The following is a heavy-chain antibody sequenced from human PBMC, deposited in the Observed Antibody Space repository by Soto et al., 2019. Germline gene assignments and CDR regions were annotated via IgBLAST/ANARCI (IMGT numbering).Heavy chain of an antibody. J-gene: IGHJ5*02. V-gene: IGHV4-39*01. CDR2: IYYSGST. CDR3: ARYPPHIAASPLGGLTP. CDR1: GGSISSSSYY. D-gene: IGHD6-13*01. Sequence: SETLSLTCTVSGGSISSSSYYWGWIRQPPGKGLEWIGSIYYSGSTYYNPSLKSRVTISVDTSKNQFSLKLSAVTAADTAVYYGARYPPHIAASPLGGLTPWGQGTLVTVSS.